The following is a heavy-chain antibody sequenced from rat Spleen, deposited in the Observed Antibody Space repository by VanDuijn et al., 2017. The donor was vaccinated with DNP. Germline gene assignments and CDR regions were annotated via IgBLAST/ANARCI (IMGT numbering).Heavy chain of an antibody. CDR3: ARAYYDGTYYPNWYFDF. J-gene: IGHJ1*01. CDR1: GYSITSNY. V-gene: IGHV3-1*01. D-gene: IGHD1-12*02. CDR2: ISYSGST. Sequence: VQLQESGPGLVKPSQSLSLTCSVTGYSITSNYWAWIRKFPGNKMEWMGYISYSGSTGYSPSLKSRISITRDTSKRQFFLQLNSVTTEDTATYYCARAYYDGTYYPNWYFDFWGPGTTVTVSS.